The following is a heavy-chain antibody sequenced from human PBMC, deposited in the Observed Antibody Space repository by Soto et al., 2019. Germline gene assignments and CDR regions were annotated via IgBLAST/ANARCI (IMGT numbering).Heavy chain of an antibody. V-gene: IGHV4-59*01. CDR3: ARERWEEYSSSSYFDY. Sequence: SETLSLTCTVSGGSISSYYWSWIRQPPGKGLEWIGYIYYSGTTNYNPSLKSRVTISVDTSKNQFSLKLSSVTAADTAVYYCARERWEEYSSSSYFDYWGQGTLVTVSS. D-gene: IGHD6-6*01. CDR1: GGSISSYY. J-gene: IGHJ4*02. CDR2: IYYSGTT.